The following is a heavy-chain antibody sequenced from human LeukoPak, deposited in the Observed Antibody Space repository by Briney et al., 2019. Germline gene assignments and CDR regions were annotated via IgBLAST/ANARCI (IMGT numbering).Heavy chain of an antibody. V-gene: IGHV4-34*01. CDR1: GGSFSGYY. CDR2: INHSGST. Sequence: SETLSLTCAVYGGSFSGYYWSWIRQPPGKGLEWIGEINHSGSTNYNPSLKTRVTISVDTSKNQFSLKLSSVTAADTAVYYCARAEQWLVFFDYWGQGTLVTVSS. CDR3: ARAEQWLVFFDY. J-gene: IGHJ4*02. D-gene: IGHD6-19*01.